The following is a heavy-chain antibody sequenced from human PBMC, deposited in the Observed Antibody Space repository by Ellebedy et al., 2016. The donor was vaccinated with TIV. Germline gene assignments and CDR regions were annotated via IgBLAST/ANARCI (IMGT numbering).Heavy chain of an antibody. CDR1: GFTFSNYA. Sequence: GESLKISCAASGFTFSNYAMSWVRQAPGKGLEWVSSISGSGGTTSYADSVKGRFTISRDNSKNTLSLQMNSLRAEDTAIYYCGTRITLIYWGQGTLVTVSS. CDR2: ISGSGGTT. CDR3: GTRITLIY. V-gene: IGHV3-23*01. J-gene: IGHJ4*02. D-gene: IGHD3-22*01.